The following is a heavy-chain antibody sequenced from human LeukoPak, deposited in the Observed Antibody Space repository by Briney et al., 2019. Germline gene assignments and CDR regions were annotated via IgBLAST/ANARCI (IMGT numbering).Heavy chain of an antibody. V-gene: IGHV3-30*19. CDR3: ARFREYTYGPFDS. CDR1: GFTFSSYG. J-gene: IGHJ4*02. CDR2: LSHDGRNK. Sequence: GGSLRLSCAASGFTFSSYGMHWVRQAPGKGLEWVAVLSHDGRNKNYADSVKGRFIISRDNSKKTLYLQMNSLRGEDTAAYYCARFREYTYGPFDSWGQGTLVTVSS. D-gene: IGHD5-18*01.